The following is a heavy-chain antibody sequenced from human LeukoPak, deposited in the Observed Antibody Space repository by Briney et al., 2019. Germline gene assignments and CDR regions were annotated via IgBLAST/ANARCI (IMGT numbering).Heavy chain of an antibody. V-gene: IGHV3-48*01. J-gene: IGHJ4*02. CDR1: GFTFSNYG. D-gene: IGHD6-6*01. Sequence: GGSLRLSCAASGFTFSNYGMNWVRQAPEKGLEWVSYISSSSSTISYAESVKGRFTISRDNAKNSLYLQVNSLRAEDTAVYYCARGGAARPDYWGQGTLVTVSS. CDR2: ISSSSSTI. CDR3: ARGGAARPDY.